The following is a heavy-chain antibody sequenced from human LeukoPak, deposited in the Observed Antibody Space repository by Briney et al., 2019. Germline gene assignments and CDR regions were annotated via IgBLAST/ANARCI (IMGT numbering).Heavy chain of an antibody. CDR1: GLTFSSYT. V-gene: IGHV3-21*01. CDR3: ARDVVVPAERGMDV. J-gene: IGHJ6*02. Sequence: PGGSLRLSCAASGLTFSSYTMNWVRQAPGKGLEWVSSITRTSSHIYYADSVKGRFTISRDNARNSLSLQMNSLRGEDTAVYYCARDVVVPAERGMDVWGQGTAVTVSS. CDR2: ITRTSSHI. D-gene: IGHD2-2*01.